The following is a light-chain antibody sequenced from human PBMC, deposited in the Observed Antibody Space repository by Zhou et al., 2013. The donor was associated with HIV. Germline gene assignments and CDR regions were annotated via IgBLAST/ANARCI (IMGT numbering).Light chain of an antibody. CDR2: SAS. CDR1: QGISIY. Sequence: DIQMTQSPSSLSASVGDRVTITCRASQGISIYLAWYQQKPGKVPKLLIYSASTLQSGVPSRFSGSGSGTVFTLTISSLQPEDVATYYCQKYNSDPLSFGGGTKVEIK. CDR3: QKYNSDPLS. J-gene: IGKJ4*01. V-gene: IGKV1-27*01.